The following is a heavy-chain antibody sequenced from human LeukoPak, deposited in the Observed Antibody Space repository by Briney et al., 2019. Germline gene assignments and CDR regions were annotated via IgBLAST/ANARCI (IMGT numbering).Heavy chain of an antibody. V-gene: IGHV3-23*01. D-gene: IGHD2-21*02. J-gene: IGHJ4*02. Sequence: GGSLRLSCAASGFTFTTYAMGWARQAPGEGLEWVSSIKGGGGDPFYADSVRGRFTIFRDRSKNTLYLQLNSLRAEDTAVYFCAQGGHDFNPFYYWGQGTLVTVSS. CDR1: GFTFTTYA. CDR3: AQGGHDFNPFYY. CDR2: IKGGGGDP.